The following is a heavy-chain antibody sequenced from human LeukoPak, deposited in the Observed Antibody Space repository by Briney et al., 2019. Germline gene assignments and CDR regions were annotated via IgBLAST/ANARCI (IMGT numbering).Heavy chain of an antibody. J-gene: IGHJ4*02. CDR1: GFTFRSYW. CDR2: INQDRREK. Sequence: GGSLRLSCAASGFTFRSYWMSWVRQAPGKGLEWVANINQDRREKYYVDSVRGRFTISRDNAKSSLFLQMNSLRAEDTAVYYCARDRGYGSGSYYIRVFDYWGQGILVTVSS. D-gene: IGHD3-10*01. CDR3: ARDRGYGSGSYYIRVFDY. V-gene: IGHV3-7*03.